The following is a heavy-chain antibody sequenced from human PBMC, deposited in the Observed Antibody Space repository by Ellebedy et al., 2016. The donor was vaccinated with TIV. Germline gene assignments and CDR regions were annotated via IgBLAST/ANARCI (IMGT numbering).Heavy chain of an antibody. CDR3: ARGGVGYDFWSGEVDY. CDR2: IIPIFGTA. V-gene: IGHV1-69*13. CDR1: GGTFSSYA. Sequence: SVKVSCXASGGTFSSYAISWVRQAPGQGLEWMGGIIPIFGTANYAQKFQGRVTITADESTSTAYMELSSLRSEDTAVYYCARGGVGYDFWSGEVDYWGQGTLVTVSS. D-gene: IGHD3-3*01. J-gene: IGHJ4*02.